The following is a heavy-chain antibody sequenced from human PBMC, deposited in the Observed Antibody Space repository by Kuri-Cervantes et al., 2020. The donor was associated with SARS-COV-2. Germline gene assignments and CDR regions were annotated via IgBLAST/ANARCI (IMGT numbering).Heavy chain of an antibody. Sequence: SCYSISSGYYWGWLRQPPGKGLEWIGNIYHSGSTYYNPSLKSRVTISVDTSKNQFSLKLSSVTAADTAVYYCARGHYGSGSYYSAPFDYWGQGTLVTVSS. CDR2: IYHSGST. V-gene: IGHV4-38-2*02. CDR1: CYSISSGYY. CDR3: ARGHYGSGSYYSAPFDY. D-gene: IGHD3-10*01. J-gene: IGHJ4*02.